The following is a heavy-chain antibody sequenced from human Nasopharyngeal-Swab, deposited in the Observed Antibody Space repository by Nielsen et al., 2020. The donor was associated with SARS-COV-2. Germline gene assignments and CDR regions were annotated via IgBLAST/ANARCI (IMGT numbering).Heavy chain of an antibody. CDR3: ARDRPLIPFDY. J-gene: IGHJ4*02. CDR1: GGSISSSSYY. D-gene: IGHD2-21*01. CDR2: IYTSGST. V-gene: IGHV4-61*02. Sequence: SETLSLTCTVSGGSISSSSYYWGWIRQPAGKGLEWIGRIYTSGSTNYNPSLKSRVTISVDTSKNQFSLKLSSVTAADTAVYYCARDRPLIPFDYWGQGTLVTVSS.